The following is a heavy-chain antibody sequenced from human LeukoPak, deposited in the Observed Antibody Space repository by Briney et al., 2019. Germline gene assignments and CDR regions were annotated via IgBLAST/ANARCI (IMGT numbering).Heavy chain of an antibody. V-gene: IGHV3-30*04. Sequence: GGSLRLSCAASGFTFSSYAMHWVRQAPGKGLESVPVISYDGSNKYYADSVKGRFTISRDNSKNTLYLQMNSLRAEDTAVYYCARERCSSTSCRRNPDYWGQGTLVTVSS. CDR3: ARERCSSTSCRRNPDY. CDR1: GFTFSSYA. CDR2: ISYDGSNK. D-gene: IGHD2-2*01. J-gene: IGHJ4*02.